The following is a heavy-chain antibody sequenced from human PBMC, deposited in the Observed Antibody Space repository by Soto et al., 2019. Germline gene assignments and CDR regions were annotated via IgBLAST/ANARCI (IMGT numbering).Heavy chain of an antibody. CDR1: GGSISSGGYY. Sequence: QVQLQESGPGLVKPSQTLSLTCTVSGGSISSGGYYWSWIRRHPGKGLEWIGYIYYSGSTYYNPSLKSRVTISVDTSKNQFSLKLSSVTAADTAVYYCARFFMRVALFDYWGQGTLVTVSS. D-gene: IGHD2-15*01. V-gene: IGHV4-31*03. CDR2: IYYSGST. J-gene: IGHJ4*02. CDR3: ARFFMRVALFDY.